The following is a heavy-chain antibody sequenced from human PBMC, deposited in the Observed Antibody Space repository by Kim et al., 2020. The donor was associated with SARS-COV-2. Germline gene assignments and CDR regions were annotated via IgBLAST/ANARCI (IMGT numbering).Heavy chain of an antibody. CDR1: GYTFTSYG. V-gene: IGHV1-18*01. J-gene: IGHJ6*02. CDR3: ARRSRWELGVYYYYGMDV. Sequence: ASVKVSCKASGYTFTSYGISWVRQAPGQGLEWMGWISAYNGNTNYAQKLQGRVTMTTDTSTSTAYMELRSLRSDDTAVYYCARRSRWELGVYYYYGMDVWGQGTTVTVSS. CDR2: ISAYNGNT. D-gene: IGHD1-26*01.